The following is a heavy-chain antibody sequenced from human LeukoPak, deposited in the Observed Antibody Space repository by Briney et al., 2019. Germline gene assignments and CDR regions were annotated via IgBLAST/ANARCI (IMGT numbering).Heavy chain of an antibody. CDR2: ISYDGSNK. CDR3: ARVERTYYDFWSGYYFLDY. CDR1: GFTFSSYA. Sequence: PGGSLRLSCAASGFTFSSYAMHWVRQAPGKGLEWVAVISYDGSNKYYADSVKGRFTIPRDNSKNTLYLQMNSLRAEDTAVYYCARVERTYYDFWSGYYFLDYWGQGTLVTVSS. J-gene: IGHJ4*02. D-gene: IGHD3-3*01. V-gene: IGHV3-30-3*01.